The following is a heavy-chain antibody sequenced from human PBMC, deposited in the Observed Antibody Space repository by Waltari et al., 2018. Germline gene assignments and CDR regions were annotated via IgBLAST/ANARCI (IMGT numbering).Heavy chain of an antibody. V-gene: IGHV3-21*01. CDR2: ISSSSSYI. J-gene: IGHJ4*02. D-gene: IGHD5-12*01. Sequence: EVQLVESGGGLIQPGGSLRLSCAASGFTVSSNYMSWVRQAPGKGLEWVSSISSSSSYIYYADSVKGRFTISRDNAKNSLYLQMNSLRAEDTAVYYCARDGYSGYDYDDYWGQGTLVTVSS. CDR3: ARDGYSGYDYDDY. CDR1: GFTVSSNY.